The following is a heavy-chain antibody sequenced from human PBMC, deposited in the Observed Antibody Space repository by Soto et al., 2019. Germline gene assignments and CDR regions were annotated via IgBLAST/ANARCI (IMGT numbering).Heavy chain of an antibody. CDR3: ARLLTEGATFREDAFDL. V-gene: IGHV1-18*01. J-gene: IGHJ3*01. Sequence: QIQLVQSGGDVKTPGASVKVSCTTSRYTFTSHGIAWVRQAPGQGLEWMGWISTFNGKTDYAQKFQGRVTMTADTITCTVHMELRSLRSDDTAVYYCARLLTEGATFREDAFDLWGPGTKVTVSS. CDR2: ISTFNGKT. D-gene: IGHD3-9*01. CDR1: RYTFTSHG.